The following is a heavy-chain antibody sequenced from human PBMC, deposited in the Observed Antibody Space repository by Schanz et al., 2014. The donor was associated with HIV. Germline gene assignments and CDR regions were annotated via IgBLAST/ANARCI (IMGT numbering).Heavy chain of an antibody. D-gene: IGHD6-6*01. CDR1: GGIFSYHA. V-gene: IGHV1-69*01. CDR2: IIPIFATP. Sequence: QVQLVQSGAEVKKPGSSVKVSCKASGGIFSYHAINWVRQAPGQGLEWMGGIIPIFATPNYAQKFQGRVTITADDSKSTVFMEMSSLRSDDTAMYYCARGLKDSSSSEAFHIWGQGTMVTVSS. J-gene: IGHJ3*02. CDR3: ARGLKDSSSSEAFHI.